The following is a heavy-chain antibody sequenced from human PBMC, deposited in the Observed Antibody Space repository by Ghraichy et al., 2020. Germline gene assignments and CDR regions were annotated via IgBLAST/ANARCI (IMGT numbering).Heavy chain of an antibody. V-gene: IGHV3-21*01. CDR1: AFTFSSSS. J-gene: IGHJ3*02. CDR2: ISGNSGYI. Sequence: GGSLRLSCAASAFTFSSSSMNWVRQAPGKGLQWVSSISGNSGYIYYTDSVKGRFTISRDNAKNSLYLQMNSLRVEDTALYYCARITSSNAFDIWGQGTMVTVSS. CDR3: ARITSSNAFDI. D-gene: IGHD2-2*01.